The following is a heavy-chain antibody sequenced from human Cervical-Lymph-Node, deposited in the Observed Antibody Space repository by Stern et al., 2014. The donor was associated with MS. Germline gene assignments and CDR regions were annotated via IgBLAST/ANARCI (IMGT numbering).Heavy chain of an antibody. CDR2: IYWDNNK. J-gene: IGHJ4*02. Sequence: QVTLRESGPTLVKPTQTLNLTCTFSGFSLNTGGVGVAWIRQHPGKALEWLALIYWDNNKHYSPSLKTRLTITKDTSKDQVVLRMANMDPVDTATYFCAHRRGLGAYYYFDHWGPGTLVTVSS. CDR3: AHRRGLGAYYYFDH. CDR1: GFSLNTGGVG. V-gene: IGHV2-5*02. D-gene: IGHD1-26*01.